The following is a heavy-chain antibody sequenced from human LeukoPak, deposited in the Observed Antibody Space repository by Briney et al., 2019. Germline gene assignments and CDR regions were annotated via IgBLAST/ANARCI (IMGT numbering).Heavy chain of an antibody. CDR3: ARENTAMVAFDY. CDR2: IYSGGST. CDR1: GFTVSSNY. Sequence: PGGSLRLSCAASGFTVSSNYMSWVRQAPGKGLEGVSDIYSGGSTYYADSGKGRFTISRDNSKNTLYLQMNSLRAEDTAVYYCARENTAMVAFDYWGPGTLATLS. J-gene: IGHJ4*02. D-gene: IGHD5-18*01. V-gene: IGHV3-66*02.